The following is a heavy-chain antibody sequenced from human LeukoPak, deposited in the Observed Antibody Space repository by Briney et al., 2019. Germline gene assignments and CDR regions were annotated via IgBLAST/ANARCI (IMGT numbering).Heavy chain of an antibody. Sequence: SQTLSLTCTVSGGSISSGSYYWSWIWQPAGKGLEWIGRIYTSGSTNYNPSLKSRVTISVDTSKNQFSLKLSSVTAADTAVYYCASTKPGYSSGWPRNYYYYYMDVWGKGTTVTVSS. D-gene: IGHD6-19*01. J-gene: IGHJ6*03. CDR3: ASTKPGYSSGWPRNYYYYYMDV. V-gene: IGHV4-61*02. CDR2: IYTSGST. CDR1: GGSISSGSYY.